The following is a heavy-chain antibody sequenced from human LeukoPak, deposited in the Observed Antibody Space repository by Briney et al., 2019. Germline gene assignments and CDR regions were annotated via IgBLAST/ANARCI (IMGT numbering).Heavy chain of an antibody. J-gene: IGHJ4*02. D-gene: IGHD3-22*01. CDR2: MNPNSGNT. CDR3: ARVGGDYYDSSGYSV. Sequence: ASVKVSCKASGYTFTSYDINWVRQATGQGLEWMGWMNPNSGNTGYAQKFQGRVTMTRNTFISTAYMELSSLRSEDTAVYYCARVGGDYYDSSGYSVWGQGTLVTVSS. CDR1: GYTFTSYD. V-gene: IGHV1-8*01.